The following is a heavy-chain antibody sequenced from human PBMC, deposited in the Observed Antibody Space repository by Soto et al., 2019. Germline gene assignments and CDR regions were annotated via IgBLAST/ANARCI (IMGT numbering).Heavy chain of an antibody. CDR1: GFTFSSYA. CDR2: ISYDGSNK. D-gene: IGHD3-22*01. J-gene: IGHJ4*02. CDR3: AREGYYYDSSSASIDY. Sequence: QVQLVESGGGVVQPGRSPRLSCAASGFTFSSYAMHWVRQAPGKGLEWVAVISYDGSNKYYADSVKGRFTISRDNSKNTLYLQMNSLRAEDTAVYYCAREGYYYDSSSASIDYWGQGTLVTVSS. V-gene: IGHV3-30-3*01.